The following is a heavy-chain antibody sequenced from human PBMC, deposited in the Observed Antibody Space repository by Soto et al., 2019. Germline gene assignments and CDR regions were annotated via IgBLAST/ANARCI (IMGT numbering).Heavy chain of an antibody. Sequence: GASVKVSCKASGYTFTSYDINWVRQATGQGLEWMGWMNPNSGNTGYAQKFQGRVTMTRNTSISTAYMELSSLRSEDTAVYYCARGRGYDYVWGSYRYGMDVWGQGTTVTVSS. D-gene: IGHD3-16*02. CDR1: GYTFTSYD. J-gene: IGHJ6*02. CDR3: ARGRGYDYVWGSYRYGMDV. CDR2: MNPNSGNT. V-gene: IGHV1-8*01.